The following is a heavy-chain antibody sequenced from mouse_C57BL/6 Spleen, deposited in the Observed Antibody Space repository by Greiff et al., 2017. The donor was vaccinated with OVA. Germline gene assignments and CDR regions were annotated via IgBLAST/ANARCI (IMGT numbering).Heavy chain of an antibody. D-gene: IGHD2-5*01. CDR2: IHPNSGST. CDR3: ARSYYSNRHYAMDY. CDR1: GYTFTSYW. Sequence: VQLQQSGAELVKPGASVKLSCKASGYTFTSYWMHWVKQRPGQGLAWIGMIHPNSGSTNYNEKFKSKATLTVDKSSSTAYMQLSSLTSEDSAVYYCARSYYSNRHYAMDYWGQGTSVTVSS. J-gene: IGHJ4*01. V-gene: IGHV1-64*01.